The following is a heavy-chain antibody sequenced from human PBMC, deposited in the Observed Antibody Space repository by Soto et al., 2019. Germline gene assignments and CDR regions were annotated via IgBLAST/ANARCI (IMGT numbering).Heavy chain of an antibody. D-gene: IGHD6-19*01. CDR3: ARSTGMAVADY. CDR1: GYTFTSYA. CDR2: INAGNGNT. V-gene: IGHV1-3*05. J-gene: IGHJ4*02. Sequence: QVQLVQSGAEEKKPGASVKVSCKASGYTFTSYAMHWVRQAPGQRLEWMGWINAGNGNTKYSQKFQGRVTITRDTPAGTAYMELSSLRSEDTAVYYCARSTGMAVADYWGQGTLVTVSS.